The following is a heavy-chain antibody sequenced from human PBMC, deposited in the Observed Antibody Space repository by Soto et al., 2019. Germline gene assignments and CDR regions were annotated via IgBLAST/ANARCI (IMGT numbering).Heavy chain of an antibody. CDR2: INDGRGNA. CDR1: GYSLQPDR. Sequence: QVQLVQSGAEVKKPGASVKVSCKAYGYSLQPDRIHWVRTARAQRREWMGSINDGRGNAKYSPKFQDRVAITSHTSATTAYMELISLRSEDTAVYFCAGHRLLWCEGFDPWGQGTLVTVSS. J-gene: IGHJ5*02. CDR3: AGHRLLWCEGFDP. V-gene: IGHV1-3*01. D-gene: IGHD3-10*01.